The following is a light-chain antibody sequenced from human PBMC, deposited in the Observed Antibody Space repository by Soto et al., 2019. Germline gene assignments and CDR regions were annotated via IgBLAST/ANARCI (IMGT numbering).Light chain of an antibody. Sequence: LSPGEXATXSCXXXXXVSNXXXSWYHQKPGQAPRLLLFAASRRATGIPDTFSGSGSGTDFTLTISRLEPEDFAVYYCQVYGNSPMYTFGQGTRLELK. CDR1: XXVSNXX. J-gene: IGKJ2*01. V-gene: IGKV3-20*01. CDR3: QVYGNSPMYT. CDR2: AAS.